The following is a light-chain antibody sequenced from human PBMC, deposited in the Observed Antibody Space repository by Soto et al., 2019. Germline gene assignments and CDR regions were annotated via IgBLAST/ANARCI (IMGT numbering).Light chain of an antibody. V-gene: IGKV3-20*01. J-gene: IGKJ4*01. CDR2: DAS. CDR3: KQYGSSPPT. CDR1: QRVDNY. Sequence: EIVLTQFPGTPSLSPGGGATLPCRPSQRVDNYLAWYQQKPGQAPRLLIYDASSRPTGIPDRFSGSGSGTDFTLTVSRLEPEDFAVYYCKQYGSSPPTFGGGTKVDIK.